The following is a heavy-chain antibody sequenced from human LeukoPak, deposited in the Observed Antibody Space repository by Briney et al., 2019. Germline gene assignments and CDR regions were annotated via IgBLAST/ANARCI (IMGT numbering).Heavy chain of an antibody. CDR3: ATDFLGFDP. Sequence: ASVKLSCKASGYTFTVYYLLWVRQAPGEGLEWMGGFDPEDGEAIYAQKFQGRVTMTEDTSTDTVYMELSSLRSEDTAVYYCATDFLGFDPWGQGTLVTVSS. CDR2: FDPEDGEA. CDR1: GYTFTVYY. J-gene: IGHJ5*02. V-gene: IGHV1-24*01. D-gene: IGHD2/OR15-2a*01.